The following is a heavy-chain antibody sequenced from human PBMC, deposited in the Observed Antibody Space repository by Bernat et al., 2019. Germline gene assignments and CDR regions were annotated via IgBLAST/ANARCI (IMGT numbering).Heavy chain of an antibody. D-gene: IGHD3-10*01. Sequence: EVQLVESGGGLVKPGGSLRLSCAASGFTFSNAWMNWVRQAPGKGLEWVGRIKSKTDGGTTDYAAPVKGRFTISRDDSKNTLYLQMNSLKTEDTAVYYCTTVEKWEVLWFGELLGVDYWGQGTLVTVSS. CDR3: TTVEKWEVLWFGELLGVDY. J-gene: IGHJ4*02. CDR2: IKSKTDGGTT. CDR1: GFTFSNAW. V-gene: IGHV3-15*07.